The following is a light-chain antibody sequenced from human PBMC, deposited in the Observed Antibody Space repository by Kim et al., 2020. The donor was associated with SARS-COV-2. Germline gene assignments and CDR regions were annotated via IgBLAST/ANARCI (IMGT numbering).Light chain of an antibody. Sequence: RVTNSRAGSSSNIGAGFDVHWYQQLPGTAPKLLIYGNSNRPSGVPDRFSGSKSGTSASLAITGLQAEDEADYYCQSYDSSLSGYVFGTGTKVTVL. CDR2: GNS. CDR1: SSNIGAGFD. V-gene: IGLV1-40*01. J-gene: IGLJ1*01. CDR3: QSYDSSLSGYV.